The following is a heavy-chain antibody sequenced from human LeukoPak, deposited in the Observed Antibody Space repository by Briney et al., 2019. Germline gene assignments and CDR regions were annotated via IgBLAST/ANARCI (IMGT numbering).Heavy chain of an antibody. D-gene: IGHD1-1*01. J-gene: IGHJ4*02. CDR3: ARSGRAFPFDY. CDR1: GGTFRSYA. Sequence: SVKVSCKASGGTFRSYAISWVRQAPGQGLEWMGRIIPIFGTANYAQKFQGRVTITTDESTSTAYMELSSLRSEDTAVYYCARSGRAFPFDYWGQGTLVTVSS. V-gene: IGHV1-69*05. CDR2: IIPIFGTA.